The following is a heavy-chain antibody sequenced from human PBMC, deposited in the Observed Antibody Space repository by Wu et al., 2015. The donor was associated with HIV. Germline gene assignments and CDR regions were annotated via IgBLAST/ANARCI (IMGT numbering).Heavy chain of an antibody. Sequence: QVQLVQSGAEVKKPGASVKVSCGASGYTFTNYYIHWLRQAPGQGLEWMAWINPSGGATIYAEDFEGRVTVTGDTSSETVYMELSGLTSGDTAIYYCARDATPITTEFDFWGQGTLITVSS. J-gene: IGHJ4*02. CDR3: ARDATPITTEFDF. CDR1: GYTFTNYY. V-gene: IGHV1-2*02. D-gene: IGHD4-11*01. CDR2: INPSGGAT.